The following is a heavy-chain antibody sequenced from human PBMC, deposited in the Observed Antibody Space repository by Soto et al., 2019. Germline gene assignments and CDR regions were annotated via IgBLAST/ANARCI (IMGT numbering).Heavy chain of an antibody. CDR2: ISFDGSDK. D-gene: IGHD6-25*01. CDR3: ARDSSAPSFDF. CDR1: GFTFSSYA. Sequence: GGSLRLSCAASGFTFSSYAMHWVRQAPGRGLGWVALISFDGSDKYYADPVKGRFTISRDNSKNTLYLQVNSLRAEDTAVYYCARDSSAPSFDFWGQGALVTVSS. V-gene: IGHV3-30-3*01. J-gene: IGHJ4*02.